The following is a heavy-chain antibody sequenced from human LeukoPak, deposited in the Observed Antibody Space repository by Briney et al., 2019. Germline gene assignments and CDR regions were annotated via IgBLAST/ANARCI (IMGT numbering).Heavy chain of an antibody. CDR1: GFTFTDYL. V-gene: IGHV3-7*01. Sequence: PGGSLRLSCAASGFTFTDYLMTWVRQAPGKGLEWVADIKADGSEKYYVDSVKGRFTILRDNAKNSLYLQMNSLRAGDTAVYYCVRDTTADGNYFDYWGQGTLVTVSS. CDR2: IKADGSEK. CDR3: VRDTTADGNYFDY. J-gene: IGHJ4*02. D-gene: IGHD6-13*01.